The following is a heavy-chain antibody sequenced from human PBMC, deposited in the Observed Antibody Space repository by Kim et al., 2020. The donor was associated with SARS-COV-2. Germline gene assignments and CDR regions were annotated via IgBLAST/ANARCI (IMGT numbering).Heavy chain of an antibody. J-gene: IGHJ6*02. CDR2: INAGNGNT. V-gene: IGHV1-3*01. CDR1: GYTFTSYA. D-gene: IGHD6-25*01. Sequence: ASVKVSCKASGYTFTSYAMHWVRQAPGQRLEWMGWINAGNGNTKYSQKFQGRVTITRDTSASTAYMELSSLRSEDTAVYYCARRPGGYSSGWYGMDVWGQGTTVTVSS. CDR3: ARRPGGYSSGWYGMDV.